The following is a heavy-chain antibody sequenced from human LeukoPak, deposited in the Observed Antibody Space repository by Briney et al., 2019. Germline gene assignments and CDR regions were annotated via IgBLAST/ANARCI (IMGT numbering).Heavy chain of an antibody. V-gene: IGHV3-74*03. CDR1: GFSFSSYW. CDR3: ARVSFCPRCHFDY. D-gene: IGHD2/OR15-2a*01. CDR2: ISPDGSSA. J-gene: IGHJ4*02. Sequence: GGSLRLSCAASGFSFSSYWMHWVRQAPGKGLVWVARISPDGSSALSADSVRGRFAISRDNADNTLYLQLNSLRAEDTAVYYCARVSFCPRCHFDYWGQGTLVTVSS.